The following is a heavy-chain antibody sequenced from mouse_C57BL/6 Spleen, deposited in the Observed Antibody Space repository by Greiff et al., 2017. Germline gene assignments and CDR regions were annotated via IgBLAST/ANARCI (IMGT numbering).Heavy chain of an antibody. D-gene: IGHD2-4*01. CDR3: ARSPLYDYGPMDY. Sequence: LVKPGASVKIPCKASGYTFTDYNMDWVKQSHGESLEWIGDINPNNGGTIYNQKFKGTATLTVDKSSSTAYMELRSLTSEDTAVYYCARSPLYDYGPMDYWGQGTSVTVSS. J-gene: IGHJ4*01. V-gene: IGHV1-18*01. CDR2: INPNNGGT. CDR1: GYTFTDYN.